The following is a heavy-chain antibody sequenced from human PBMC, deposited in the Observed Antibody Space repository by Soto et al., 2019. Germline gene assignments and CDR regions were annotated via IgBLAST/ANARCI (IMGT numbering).Heavy chain of an antibody. D-gene: IGHD4-4*01. CDR1: GGSISSYY. J-gene: IGHJ5*02. CDR2: IYTSGST. CDR3: ARDEGNYVGGNWFDP. Sequence: QVQLQESGPGLVKPSETLSLTCTVSGGSISSYYWSWIRQPAGKGLEWIGRIYTSGSTNYNPSLRRRVTMSVDTSKNQFSLKRSSVTAADTAVYYCARDEGNYVGGNWFDPWGQGTMVTVSS. V-gene: IGHV4-4*07.